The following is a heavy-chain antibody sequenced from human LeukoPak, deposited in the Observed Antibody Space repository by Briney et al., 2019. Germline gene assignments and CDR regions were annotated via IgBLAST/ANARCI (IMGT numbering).Heavy chain of an antibody. D-gene: IGHD2-8*01. CDR3: ARDAPIYCTNGVCYAFDI. J-gene: IGHJ3*02. V-gene: IGHV3-7*01. CDR2: IKQDGSEK. CDR1: GFTFSSYW. Sequence: GGSLRLSCAASGFTFSSYWMCWVRQAPGKGLEWVANIKQDGSEKYYVDSVKGRFTISRDNAKNSLYLQMNSLRAEDTAVYYCARDAPIYCTNGVCYAFDIWGQGTMVTVSS.